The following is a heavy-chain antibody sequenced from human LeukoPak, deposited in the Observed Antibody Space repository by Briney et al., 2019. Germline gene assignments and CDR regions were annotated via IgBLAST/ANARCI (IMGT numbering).Heavy chain of an antibody. CDR3: AKFLPTHIVVANYYFDF. J-gene: IGHJ4*02. V-gene: IGHV3-23*01. D-gene: IGHD2-21*01. CDR1: GFTFSGYA. Sequence: PGGSLRLSCAASGFTFSGYAMSWVRQAPGKGLEWVSAISGSGGSTYCADSVKGRFTISRDNSKNTLYLQMNSLRAEDTAVYYCAKFLPTHIVVANYYFDFWGQGTLVTVSS. CDR2: ISGSGGST.